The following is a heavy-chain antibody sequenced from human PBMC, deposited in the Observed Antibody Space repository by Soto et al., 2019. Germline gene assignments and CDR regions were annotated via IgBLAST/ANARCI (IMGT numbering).Heavy chain of an antibody. Sequence: EVQLWESGGGLVQPGGSLRLACAVSGFTFSSHVRSWVRQAPGKGLEWVSAISGTGGTYYADSVKGRFTISRDNSENGLYLQMNMLRDKDTAVYYCAKDRRGAYCSGGICYSPDCWGQGTLVIVSS. CDR1: GFTFSSHV. V-gene: IGHV3-23*01. D-gene: IGHD2-15*01. J-gene: IGHJ4*02. CDR2: ISGTGGT. CDR3: AKDRRGAYCSGGICYSPDC.